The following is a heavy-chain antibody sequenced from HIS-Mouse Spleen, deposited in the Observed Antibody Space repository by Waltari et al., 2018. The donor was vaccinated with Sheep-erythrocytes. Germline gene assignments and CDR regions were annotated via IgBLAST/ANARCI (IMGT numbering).Heavy chain of an antibody. CDR1: GYSISSGYY. CDR2: IYHSGGT. CDR3: ASQPNWGYWYFDL. Sequence: QVQLQESGPGLVKPSETLSLTCTVSGYSISSGYYWGWIRQPPGKGLEWIGSIYHSGGTYSNPSLKIRVTISVYTSKNQFSLKLSSVTAADTAVYYCASQPNWGYWYFDLWGRGTLVTVSS. D-gene: IGHD7-27*01. J-gene: IGHJ2*01. V-gene: IGHV4-38-2*02.